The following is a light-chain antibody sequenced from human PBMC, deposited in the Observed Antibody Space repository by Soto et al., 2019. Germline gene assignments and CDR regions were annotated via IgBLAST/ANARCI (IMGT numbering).Light chain of an antibody. J-gene: IGKJ5*01. CDR1: QGINNY. V-gene: IGKV1-27*01. CDR3: QNYDSDPIT. CDR2: AAS. Sequence: DIQMTQSPSSLSASVGSRVSITCRASQGINNYLAWYQQKPGKVPKVLIYAASTLQPGVPSRFSGSGSGTDFTLTINSXXXXDIATYYCQNYDSDPITFGQGTRL.